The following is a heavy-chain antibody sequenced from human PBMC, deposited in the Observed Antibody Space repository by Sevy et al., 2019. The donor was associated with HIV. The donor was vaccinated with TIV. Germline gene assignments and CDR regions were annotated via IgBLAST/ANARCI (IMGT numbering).Heavy chain of an antibody. V-gene: IGHV3-48*03. CDR3: AREDGSRQYFQY. Sequence: GGSLRLSCVASGFTFSSYEMNWVRQAPGKGLECVSHISTSGSIIHYEDSVKGRFTISRDNAKNSLYLQMNSLRAEDTAVYYCAREDGSRQYFQYWGQGTLVTVSS. J-gene: IGHJ1*01. CDR1: GFTFSSYE. D-gene: IGHD6-13*01. CDR2: ISTSGSII.